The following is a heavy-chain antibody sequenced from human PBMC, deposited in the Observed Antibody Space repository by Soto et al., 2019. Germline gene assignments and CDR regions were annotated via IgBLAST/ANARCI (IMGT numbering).Heavy chain of an antibody. CDR1: GFTFSSYG. CDR2: ISYDGSNK. CDR3: AKDLGIAVAGTVWSYYYYYGMDV. D-gene: IGHD6-19*01. V-gene: IGHV3-30*18. J-gene: IGHJ6*02. Sequence: GGLRLSCAASGFTFSSYGMHWVRQAPGKGLEWVAVISYDGSNKYYADSVKGRFTISRDNSKNTLYLQMNSLRAEDTAVYYCAKDLGIAVAGTVWSYYYYYGMDVWGQGTTVTVSS.